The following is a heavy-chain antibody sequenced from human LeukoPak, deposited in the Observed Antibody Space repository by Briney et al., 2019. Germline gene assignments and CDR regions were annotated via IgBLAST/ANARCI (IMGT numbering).Heavy chain of an antibody. V-gene: IGHV4-30-4*01. CDR2: IFYSGST. J-gene: IGHJ5*02. D-gene: IGHD3-22*01. CDR3: AREVESSGKFDP. Sequence: PSQTLSLTCTVSGGSISSGDYYWSWIRQPPGKGLEWIGFIFYSGSTNYNPSLKSRVTILLDKSKNQFSLKLRSVTAADTAVYYRAREVESSGKFDPWGQGTLVTVSS. CDR1: GGSISSGDYY.